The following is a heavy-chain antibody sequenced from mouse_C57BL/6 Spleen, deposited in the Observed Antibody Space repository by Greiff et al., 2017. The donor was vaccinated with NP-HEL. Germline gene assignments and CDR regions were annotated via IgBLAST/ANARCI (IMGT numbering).Heavy chain of an antibody. CDR1: GYTFTSYW. CDR2: IHPNSGST. J-gene: IGHJ2*01. V-gene: IGHV1-64*01. Sequence: VQLQQSGAELVKPGASVKLSCKASGYTFTSYWMHWVKQRPGQGLEWIGTIHPNSGSTNYNEKFKSKATLTVDKSSSTAYMQLSSLTSEDSAVYYCAREDYLDYWGQGTTLTVSS. CDR3: AREDYLDY.